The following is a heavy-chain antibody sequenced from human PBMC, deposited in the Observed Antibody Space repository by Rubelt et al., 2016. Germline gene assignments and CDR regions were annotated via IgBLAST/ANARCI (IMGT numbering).Heavy chain of an antibody. CDR1: GDSISSYY. CDR2: IYYSGST. Sequence: QVQLQESGPGLVKPSETLSLTYTVSGDSISSYYWTWIRQPPGKGLEWIGYIYYSGSTYYNPSLKSRVTISVDTSKNQFSRGLTSVTAADTAVYYCARLVNLRGVSNLYFDYWGQGTLVTVSS. D-gene: IGHD3-10*01. CDR3: ARLVNLRGVSNLYFDY. J-gene: IGHJ4*02. V-gene: IGHV4-59*08.